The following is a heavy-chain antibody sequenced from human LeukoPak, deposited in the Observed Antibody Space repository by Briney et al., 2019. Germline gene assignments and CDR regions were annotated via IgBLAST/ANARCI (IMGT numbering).Heavy chain of an antibody. CDR1: GDSVSSNSAA. D-gene: IGHD3-9*01. CDR2: TYYRSKWYN. Sequence: SQTLSLTCAISGDSVSSNSAAWNWIRQSPSRGLEWLGRTYYRSKWYNDYAVSVKSRITINPDTSKNQFSLQLNSVTPEDTAVYYCARGHLDILTARDPHYYMDVWGKGTTVTISS. J-gene: IGHJ6*03. V-gene: IGHV6-1*01. CDR3: ARGHLDILTARDPHYYMDV.